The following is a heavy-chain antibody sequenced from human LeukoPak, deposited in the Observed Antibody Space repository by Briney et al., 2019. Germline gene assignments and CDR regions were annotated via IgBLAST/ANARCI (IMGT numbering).Heavy chain of an antibody. J-gene: IGHJ4*02. D-gene: IGHD2-15*01. CDR3: ARAPLGFCSGGTCKRYFDY. Sequence: SQTLSLTCTVSGGSISSGDYYWSWIRQPPGKGLEWIGYINYSGSTSYYPSLKNRATISVDTSRNQFSLKLSSVTAADTAVYYCARAPLGFCSGGTCKRYFDYWGQGTLVTVSS. CDR2: INYSGST. CDR1: GGSISSGDYY. V-gene: IGHV4-30-4*01.